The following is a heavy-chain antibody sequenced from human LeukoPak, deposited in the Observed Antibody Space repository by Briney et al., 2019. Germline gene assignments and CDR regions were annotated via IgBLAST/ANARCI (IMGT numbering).Heavy chain of an antibody. CDR1: GGSISSGDYY. V-gene: IGHV4-39*07. Sequence: SETLSLTCTVSGGSISSGDYYWSWIRQPPGKGLEWIGEINHSGSTNYNPSLKSRVTISVDTSKNQFSLKLSSVTAADTAVYYCARGKTIFGVVIGYYYGMDVWGQGTTVTVSS. D-gene: IGHD3-3*01. J-gene: IGHJ6*02. CDR2: INHSGST. CDR3: ARGKTIFGVVIGYYYGMDV.